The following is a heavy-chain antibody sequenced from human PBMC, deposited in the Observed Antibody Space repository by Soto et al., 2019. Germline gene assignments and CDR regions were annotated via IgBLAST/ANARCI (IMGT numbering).Heavy chain of an antibody. CDR2: IYYSGST. J-gene: IGHJ4*02. V-gene: IGHV4-31*03. CDR1: GGSIGSGGYY. D-gene: IGHD3-22*01. Sequence: PSETLSLTCSVSGGSIGSGGYYWNWIRQHPGKGLEWIGYIYYSGSTYYNPSLKSRVTISVDTSKNQFSLKLTSVTAADTAVYYCARYIVVIQEGFDYWGQGARVTVS. CDR3: ARYIVVIQEGFDY.